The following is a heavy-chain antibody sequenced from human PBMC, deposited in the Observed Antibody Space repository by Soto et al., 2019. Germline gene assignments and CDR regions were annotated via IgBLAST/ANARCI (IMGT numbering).Heavy chain of an antibody. CDR1: GGSISSGGYS. V-gene: IGHV4-30-2*01. CDR3: ARGPECGGDCYADYLAS. J-gene: IGHJ4*01. D-gene: IGHD2-21*02. Sequence: QLQLQESGSGLVKPSQTLSLTCAVSGGSISSGGYSWSWIRQPPGKGLEWIGSIYHSGSTYYNPSLKSRVTISLDRSKHQFSLKLSSVTAADTAVYYCARGPECGGDCYADYLASWGHGTLVNVSS. CDR2: IYHSGST.